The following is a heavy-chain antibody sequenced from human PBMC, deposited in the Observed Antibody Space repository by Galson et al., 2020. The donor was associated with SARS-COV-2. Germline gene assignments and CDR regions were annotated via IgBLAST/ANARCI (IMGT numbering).Heavy chain of an antibody. J-gene: IGHJ4*02. CDR1: GGSISSSSYY. Sequence: SETLSLTCTVSGGSISSSSYYWGWIRQPPGKGLEWIGSIYYSGSTYYNPSLKSRVTISVDTSKNQFSLKLSSVTAADTAVDYCARGRIMITCGGVIVIGREDYWGQGTLVTVSS. V-gene: IGHV4-39*07. D-gene: IGHD3-16*02. CDR2: IYYSGST. CDR3: ARGRIMITCGGVIVIGREDY.